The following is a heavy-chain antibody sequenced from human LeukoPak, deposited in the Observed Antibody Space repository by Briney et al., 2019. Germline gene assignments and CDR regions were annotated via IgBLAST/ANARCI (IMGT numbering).Heavy chain of an antibody. CDR1: GGSISYYY. V-gene: IGHV4-59*01. D-gene: IGHD3-9*01. Sequence: SETLSLTRTVSGGSISYYYWTWIRQSPGKGLEWIGQIYYTGSTYYNPSLKRRVTISVDTSRNQFSLNLTSVTAADTAVYYCARGGTYNDILSFDPWGQGTLVTVSS. J-gene: IGHJ5*02. CDR2: IYYTGST. CDR3: ARGGTYNDILSFDP.